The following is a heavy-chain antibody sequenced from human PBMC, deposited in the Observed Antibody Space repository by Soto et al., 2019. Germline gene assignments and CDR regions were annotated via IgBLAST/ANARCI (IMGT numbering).Heavy chain of an antibody. D-gene: IGHD1-1*01. V-gene: IGHV3-48*03. J-gene: IGHJ4*02. CDR2: IRASDNSI. CDR3: AGSGWGASGTPYLDF. CDR1: GVTSKTSE. Sequence: EVQVVESGGGLAQPGGSLRLSCAASGVTSKTSEVHWVRQAPGKGLEWLSFIRASDNSIYYADSVEGRFTISGDNAKNSVSLQMNSLTVEDTAIYYCAGSGWGASGTPYLDFWGQGTLVTVSS.